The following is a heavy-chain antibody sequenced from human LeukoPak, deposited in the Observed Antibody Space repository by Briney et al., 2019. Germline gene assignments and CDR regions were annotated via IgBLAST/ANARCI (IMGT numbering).Heavy chain of an antibody. J-gene: IGHJ6*02. Sequence: GGSLRLSCAASGFTFSSYGMYWVRRAPGRGLEWLTLVLDNTDFAYHADSVKGRFIISRDTSKNVVYLQMNSLRPEDTAVYYCASEPGLSRGAVYAMDVWGQGTTVTVSS. V-gene: IGHV3-30*03. D-gene: IGHD3-22*01. CDR1: GFTFSSYG. CDR3: ASEPGLSRGAVYAMDV. CDR2: VLDNTDFA.